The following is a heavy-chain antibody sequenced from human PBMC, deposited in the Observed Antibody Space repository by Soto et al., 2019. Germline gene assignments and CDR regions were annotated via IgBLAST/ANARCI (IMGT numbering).Heavy chain of an antibody. CDR2: IYSGGST. J-gene: IGHJ5*02. V-gene: IGHV3-66*01. CDR3: ARDGDIVVVTASDP. CDR1: GFTVSSNY. D-gene: IGHD2-21*02. Sequence: EVQLVESGGGLVQPGGSLRLSCAASGFTVSSNYMSWVRQAPGKGLEWVSVIYSGGSTYYADSVKGRFTISRDNSKNTLYLQMNSLRAEDTAVYYCARDGDIVVVTASDPRGQGTLVTVSS.